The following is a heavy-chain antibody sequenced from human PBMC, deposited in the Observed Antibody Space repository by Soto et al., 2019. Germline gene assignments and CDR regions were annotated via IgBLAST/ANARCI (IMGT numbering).Heavy chain of an antibody. Sequence: GESLKISCKGSGYSFTSYWISWVRQMPGKGLEWMGRIDPSDSYTNYSPSFQGHVTISADKSISTAYLQWNSLKASDTAMYYCARHDHSSSRPYYYYGMDVWGQGTTVTVSS. D-gene: IGHD6-6*01. CDR3: ARHDHSSSRPYYYYGMDV. V-gene: IGHV5-10-1*01. CDR2: IDPSDSYT. J-gene: IGHJ6*02. CDR1: GYSFTSYW.